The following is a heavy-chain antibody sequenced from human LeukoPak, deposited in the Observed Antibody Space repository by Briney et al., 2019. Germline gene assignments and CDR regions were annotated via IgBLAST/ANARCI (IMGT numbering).Heavy chain of an antibody. D-gene: IGHD6-13*01. CDR2: MYYSGST. CDR1: GGSISSYY. CDR3: ARAGYQRPFDY. V-gene: IGHV4-59*01. J-gene: IGHJ4*02. Sequence: SETLSLTCTVSGGSISSYYWGWIRQPPGKGLERIGDMYYSGSTNYNPSLKSRVTISVDTSKNQFSLKLSSVTAADTAVYYCARAGYQRPFDYWGQGTLVIVSS.